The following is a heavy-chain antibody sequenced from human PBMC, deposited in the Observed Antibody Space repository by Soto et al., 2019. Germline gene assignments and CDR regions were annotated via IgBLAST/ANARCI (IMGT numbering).Heavy chain of an antibody. J-gene: IGHJ6*02. Sequence: ASVKVSCKASGGTFSSYTISWVRQAPGQGLEWMGRINPNSGGTNYAQKFQGWVTMTGDTSISTAYMELSRLRSDDTAVYYCARGAGIAAAGTLSGMDVWGQGTTVTVSS. CDR2: INPNSGGT. CDR3: ARGAGIAAAGTLSGMDV. D-gene: IGHD6-13*01. CDR1: GGTFSSYT. V-gene: IGHV1-2*04.